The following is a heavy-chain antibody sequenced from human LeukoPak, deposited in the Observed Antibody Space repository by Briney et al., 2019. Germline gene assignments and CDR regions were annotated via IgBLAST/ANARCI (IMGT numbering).Heavy chain of an antibody. CDR3: ARDNRFNCSGYDCYYYYMDV. Sequence: GASVKVSCKASGYTFTSYYMHWVRQAPGQGLEWMGIINPSGGSASYAQKFQGRVTMTRDMSTSTVYMELSRLRSDDTAVYYCARDNRFNCSGYDCYYYYMDVWGKGTTVTISS. CDR1: GYTFTSYY. D-gene: IGHD5-12*01. CDR2: INPSGGSA. V-gene: IGHV1-46*01. J-gene: IGHJ6*03.